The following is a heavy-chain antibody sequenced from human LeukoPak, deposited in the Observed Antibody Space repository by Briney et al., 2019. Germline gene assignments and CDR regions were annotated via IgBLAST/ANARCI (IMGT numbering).Heavy chain of an antibody. CDR2: IYHSGST. J-gene: IGHJ4*02. D-gene: IGHD2/OR15-2a*01. CDR3: ASFRRSSTD. Sequence: NPSETLSLTCTVSGYSISSGYYWGWIRQPPGKGLEWIVSIYHSGSTYYNPSLKSRVTISVDTSKNQFSLKLSSVTAADTAVYYCASFRRSSTDWGQGTLVSVSS. CDR1: GYSISSGYY. V-gene: IGHV4-38-2*02.